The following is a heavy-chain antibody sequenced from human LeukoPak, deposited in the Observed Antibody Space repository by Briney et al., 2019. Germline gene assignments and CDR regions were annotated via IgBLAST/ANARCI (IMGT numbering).Heavy chain of an antibody. CDR2: IRYDGSIK. CDR3: AKQIVPAAIRLGYFDY. V-gene: IGHV3-30*02. J-gene: IGHJ4*02. D-gene: IGHD2-2*01. CDR1: GFTFSSFG. Sequence: GGSLRLSCAAAGFTFSSFGMHWVRQAPGKGLEWVAFIRYDGSIKYYADSMKGRLTISRDNSKNTLYLQMNSLRAEDTAVYYCAKQIVPAAIRLGYFDYWGQGTLVTVSS.